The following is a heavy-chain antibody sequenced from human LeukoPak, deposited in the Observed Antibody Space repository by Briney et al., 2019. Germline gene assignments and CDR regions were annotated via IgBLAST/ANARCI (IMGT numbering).Heavy chain of an antibody. J-gene: IGHJ4*02. D-gene: IGHD6-19*01. Sequence: GGSLRLSCAASGFTFSSYSMNWVRQAPGKGLEWVSSISSSSSYIYYADSVKGRFTISRDNAKNSLYLQMNSLRAEDTAVYYCARGSGWYEPYFDYWGQGTLVTVSS. V-gene: IGHV3-21*01. CDR3: ARGSGWYEPYFDY. CDR1: GFTFSSYS. CDR2: ISSSSSYI.